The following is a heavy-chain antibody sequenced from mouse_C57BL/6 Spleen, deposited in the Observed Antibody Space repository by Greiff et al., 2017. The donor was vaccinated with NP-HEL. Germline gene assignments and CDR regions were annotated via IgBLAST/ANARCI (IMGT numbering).Heavy chain of an antibody. CDR2: IDPSDSYT. CDR1: GYTFTSYW. V-gene: IGHV1-69*01. J-gene: IGHJ1*03. Sequence: QVQLKQPGAELVMPGASVKLSCKASGYTFTSYWMHWVKQRPGQGLEWIGEIDPSDSYTNYNQKFKGKSTLTVDKSSSTAYMQLSSLTSEDSAVYYCARPRYGYFDVWGTGTTVTVSS. CDR3: ARPRYGYFDV.